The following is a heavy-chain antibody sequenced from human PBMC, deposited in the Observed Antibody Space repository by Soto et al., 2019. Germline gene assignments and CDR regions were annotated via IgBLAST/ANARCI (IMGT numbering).Heavy chain of an antibody. CDR1: GVTFSTYD. Sequence: PGGSLRLSCAASGVTFSTYDISWVRQASGKGLEWVSAISGSGLSTYYTDSVKGRFTISRDHSKNTLYLQMNSLRAEDTAVYYCAKEWSYSSGWSHVEYWGQGTQVTVSS. CDR3: AKEWSYSSGWSHVEY. V-gene: IGHV3-23*01. J-gene: IGHJ4*02. D-gene: IGHD6-19*01. CDR2: ISGSGLST.